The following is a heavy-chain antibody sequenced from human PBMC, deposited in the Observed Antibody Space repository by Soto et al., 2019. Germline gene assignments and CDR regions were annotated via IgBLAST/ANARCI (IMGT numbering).Heavy chain of an antibody. Sequence: GGSLRLSCAASGFTFSSNAMSWVRQAPGEGLEWVSGISVSGANTYYADSVKGRFTISRDNSKNTLYLQMNNLRAEDTAVYYCADGGEWAFNFVYWGQGTQVTVSS. J-gene: IGHJ4*02. CDR2: ISVSGANT. V-gene: IGHV3-23*01. CDR1: GFTFSSNA. CDR3: ADGGEWAFNFVY. D-gene: IGHD3-10*01.